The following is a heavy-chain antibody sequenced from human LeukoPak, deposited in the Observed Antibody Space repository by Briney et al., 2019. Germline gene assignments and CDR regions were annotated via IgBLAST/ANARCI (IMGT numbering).Heavy chain of an antibody. V-gene: IGHV1-24*01. D-gene: IGHD6-13*01. CDR3: ARTYSSSDEFDY. CDR1: GYTLTELS. CDR2: FDPEDGET. Sequence: GASLKVSCKVSGYTLTELSMHWVRQAPGKGLEWMGGFDPEDGETIYAQKFQGRVAMTRDTSTSRVYMEVSSLRSEDTAVYYCARTYSSSDEFDYWGQGTLVTVSS. J-gene: IGHJ4*02.